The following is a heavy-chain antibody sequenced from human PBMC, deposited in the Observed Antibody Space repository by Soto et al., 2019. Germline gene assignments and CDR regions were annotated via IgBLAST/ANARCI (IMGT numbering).Heavy chain of an antibody. CDR1: GYTFINYY. Sequence: ASVKVSCKASGYTFINYYIHWVRQAPGQGLEWMGIFNPTSGSTNYAQKFQGRATLTMDTSTRTVYMELSILRFDDTAVYYCARDLAAGDYWGQGTLVTVSS. D-gene: IGHD6-13*01. CDR2: FNPTSGST. V-gene: IGHV1-46*01. CDR3: ARDLAAGDY. J-gene: IGHJ4*02.